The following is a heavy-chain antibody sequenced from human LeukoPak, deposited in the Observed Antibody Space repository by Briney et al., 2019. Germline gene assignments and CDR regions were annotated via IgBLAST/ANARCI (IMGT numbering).Heavy chain of an antibody. CDR2: IYPGDSDT. D-gene: IGHD2-2*01. J-gene: IGHJ6*02. V-gene: IGHV5-51*01. Sequence: GESLKISCKGSGYSFTSYWIGCVRQMPGKGLEWMGIIYPGDSDTRYSPSFQGQVTISADKSISTAYLQWSSLKASDTAMYYCARQYCSSTSCYQGYYGMDVWGQGTTVTVSS. CDR3: ARQYCSSTSCYQGYYGMDV. CDR1: GYSFTSYW.